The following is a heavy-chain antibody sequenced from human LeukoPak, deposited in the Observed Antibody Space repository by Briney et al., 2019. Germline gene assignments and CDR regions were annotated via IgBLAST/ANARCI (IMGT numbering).Heavy chain of an antibody. CDR2: INPSGGST. D-gene: IGHD4-17*01. CDR1: GYTFTSYY. J-gene: IGHJ4*02. Sequence: VASVKVSCKASGYTFTSYYMHWVRQAPGQGLEWMGLINPSGGSTNYAQKFQGRVTMTRDTSTSTVYMELSSLRSEDTAVYYCARDGVDYGDYVAFDYWGQGTLVTVSS. V-gene: IGHV1-46*01. CDR3: ARDGVDYGDYVAFDY.